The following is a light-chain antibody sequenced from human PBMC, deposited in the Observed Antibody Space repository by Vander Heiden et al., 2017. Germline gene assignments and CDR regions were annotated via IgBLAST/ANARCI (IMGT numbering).Light chain of an antibody. CDR1: NIGRKS. CDR3: QVWDSSSDHPDWV. CDR2: DDS. V-gene: IGLV3-21*02. Sequence: SYVLTQPPSVSVAPGQTARITCGGNNIGRKSVHWYQQKPGQAPVLVVYDDSARPSGIPERFSGSNSGNTATLTISRVEAGDEADYYCQVWDSSSDHPDWVFGGGTTL. J-gene: IGLJ3*02.